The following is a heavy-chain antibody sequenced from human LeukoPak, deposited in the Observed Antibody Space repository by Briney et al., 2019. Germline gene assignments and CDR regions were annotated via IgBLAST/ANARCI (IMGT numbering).Heavy chain of an antibody. CDR3: ARDLFYDSSGFYAFDS. J-gene: IGHJ4*02. D-gene: IGHD3-22*01. V-gene: IGHV3-74*01. Sequence: PGSPLRLAWAGSGYAFRSWWMHWLRKAPGKGLVWVSRINSDGSSTVYADSVNGRFTISRDNAKNTLYLHMNSLRAGDTAVYYCARDLFYDSSGFYAFDSWGQGTLVTVSS. CDR1: GYAFRSWW. CDR2: INSDGSST.